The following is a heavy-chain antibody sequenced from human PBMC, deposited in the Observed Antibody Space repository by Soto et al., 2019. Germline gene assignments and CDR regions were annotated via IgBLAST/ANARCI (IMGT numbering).Heavy chain of an antibody. CDR3: VREAYIGYGHAIDY. CDR2: NYHSGTT. J-gene: IGHJ4*02. D-gene: IGHD5-12*01. V-gene: IGHV4-59*01. Sequence: SETLSLTCAFSVVPIITYYWSWIRQPPGKGLEWIGYNYHSGTTNYNPSLKSRVTISVDTSKNQFSLRLTSVTAADTAIYYCVREAYIGYGHAIDYWGQGTLVTVSS. CDR1: VVPIITYY.